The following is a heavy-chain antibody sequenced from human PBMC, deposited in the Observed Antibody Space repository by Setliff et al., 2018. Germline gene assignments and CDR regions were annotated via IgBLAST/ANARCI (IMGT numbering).Heavy chain of an antibody. CDR3: ARGSQIFYYHSSGSLHFDS. J-gene: IGHJ4*02. V-gene: IGHV4-30-2*01. D-gene: IGHD3-22*01. Sequence: PSETLSLTCAVSGYSLSSGGYSWRWLRQPPGKGLEWIGYIFQSGTTYYSPSLEGRVTIAVDTSQNEFSLELSSVTAADTAVYSCARGSQIFYYHSSGSLHFDSWGQGALVTVSS. CDR1: GYSLSSGGYS. CDR2: IFQSGTT.